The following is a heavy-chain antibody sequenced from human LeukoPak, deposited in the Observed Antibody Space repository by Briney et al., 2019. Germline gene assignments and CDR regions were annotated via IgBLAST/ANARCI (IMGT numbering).Heavy chain of an antibody. CDR3: ARMVSEMATFGLNWFDP. V-gene: IGHV6-1*01. Sequence: SQTLSLTCAISGDSVSSNSAAWNWIRQSPSRGLEWLGRTYYRSKWYNDYAVSVKSRITINPDTSKNQFSLQLNSVTPEDTAVYYCARMVSEMATFGLNWFDPWGQGTLVTVSS. CDR2: TYYRSKWYN. J-gene: IGHJ5*02. D-gene: IGHD5-24*01. CDR1: GDSVSSNSAA.